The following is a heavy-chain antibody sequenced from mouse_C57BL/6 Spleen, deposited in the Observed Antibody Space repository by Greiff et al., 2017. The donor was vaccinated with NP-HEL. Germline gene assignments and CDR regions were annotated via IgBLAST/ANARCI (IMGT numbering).Heavy chain of an antibody. J-gene: IGHJ2*01. Sequence: DVKLVESGPELVKPGASVKMSCKASGYTFTDYNMHWVKQSHGKSLEWIGYINPNNGGTSYNQKFKGKATLTVNKSSSTAYMELRSLTSEDSAVYYCARSLYGYFDYWGQGTTLTVSS. V-gene: IGHV1-22*01. CDR2: INPNNGGT. CDR3: ARSLYGYFDY. CDR1: GYTFTDYN. D-gene: IGHD1-1*02.